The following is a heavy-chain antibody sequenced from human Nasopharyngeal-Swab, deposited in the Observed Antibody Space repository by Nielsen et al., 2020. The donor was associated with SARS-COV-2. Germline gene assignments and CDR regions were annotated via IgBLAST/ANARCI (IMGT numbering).Heavy chain of an antibody. V-gene: IGHV3-30-3*01. D-gene: IGHD3-22*01. J-gene: IGHJ4*02. Sequence: GSLKISCAASGFTFSSYAMHWVRQAPGKGLECVAVISYDGSNKYYADSVKGRLTISRDNSKNTLSLQMNSLRAEDTAVYYCASSPLDSSGYYYGLDYWGQGTLVTVSS. CDR3: ASSPLDSSGYYYGLDY. CDR1: GFTFSSYA. CDR2: ISYDGSNK.